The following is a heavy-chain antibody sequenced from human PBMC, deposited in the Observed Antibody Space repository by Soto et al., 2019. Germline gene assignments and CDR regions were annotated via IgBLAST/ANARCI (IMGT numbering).Heavy chain of an antibody. D-gene: IGHD1-1*01. Sequence: QVHLVQSGAEVKKPGSSVKVSCKASGGAFTSYSFHWVRQAPGQGLEWMGGIIPMSGTTNYALKFQGRVTMTADVPTNTAYIELSSLRSEDTAIYDGARDNTGLDYWGQGTLVTVSS. J-gene: IGHJ4*02. V-gene: IGHV1-69*12. CDR3: ARDNTGLDY. CDR2: IIPMSGTT. CDR1: GGAFTSYS.